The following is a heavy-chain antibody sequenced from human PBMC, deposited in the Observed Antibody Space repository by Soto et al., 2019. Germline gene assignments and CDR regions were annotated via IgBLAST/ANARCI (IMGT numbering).Heavy chain of an antibody. Sequence: ASESLYLTCTVSGGSISSGGYYWSWIRQHPGKGLEWIGYIYYSGSTYYNPSLKSRVTISVDTSKNQFSLKLSSVTAADTAVYYCARSSWDWFDPWGQGTLVTVSS. J-gene: IGHJ5*02. V-gene: IGHV4-31*03. CDR2: IYYSGST. CDR1: GGSISSGGYY. D-gene: IGHD6-6*01. CDR3: ARSSWDWFDP.